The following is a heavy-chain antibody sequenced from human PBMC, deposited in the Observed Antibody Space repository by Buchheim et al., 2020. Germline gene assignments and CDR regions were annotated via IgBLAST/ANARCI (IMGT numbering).Heavy chain of an antibody. V-gene: IGHV3-23*01. CDR3: AKEYRPNPIGWYGQWFDP. CDR1: GFSFSNYG. Sequence: EVQLSESGGGVVQPGGSLRLSCEASGFSFSNYGMSWVRQAQGTGLECVAVVSASGSTTYYADSVRGRFNMFRDNSKKTVYLQMTSLRGEDTALYYCAKEYRPNPIGWYGQWFDPWGQGTL. CDR2: VSASGSTT. D-gene: IGHD6-19*01. J-gene: IGHJ5*02.